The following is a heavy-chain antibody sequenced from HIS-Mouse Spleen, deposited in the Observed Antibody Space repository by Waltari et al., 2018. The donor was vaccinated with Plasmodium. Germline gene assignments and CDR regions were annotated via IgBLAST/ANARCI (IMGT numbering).Heavy chain of an antibody. D-gene: IGHD6-13*01. CDR3: ARLDPHSSSWYRYFQH. Sequence: QVQLVQSGAEGKKPGASVKVSCKASGYTFTGYYMHWVRQAPVQGLGWMGGIKPNSGGTTYAQKFQGRVTMTRDTSISTAYMELSRLKSDDTAVYYCARLDPHSSSWYRYFQHWGQGTLVTVSS. V-gene: IGHV1-2*02. CDR1: GYTFTGYY. J-gene: IGHJ1*01. CDR2: IKPNSGGT.